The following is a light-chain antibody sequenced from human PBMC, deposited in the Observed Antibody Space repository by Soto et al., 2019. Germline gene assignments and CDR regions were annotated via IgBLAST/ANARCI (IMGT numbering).Light chain of an antibody. V-gene: IGLV6-57*04. CDR1: SGSVASNH. J-gene: IGLJ3*02. CDR3: QSYDSNNVV. CDR2: ENN. Sequence: NFMLTQPHSVSESPGKTVTISCTRSSGSVASNHVQWYQQRPGSAPTTLIYENNQRPSRVPDRFSGSVDSSSNSASLTISGLKTEDEADYYCQSYDSNNVVFGGGTKVTVL.